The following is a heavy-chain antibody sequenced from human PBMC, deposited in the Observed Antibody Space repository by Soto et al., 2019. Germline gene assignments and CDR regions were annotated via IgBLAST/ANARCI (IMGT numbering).Heavy chain of an antibody. CDR1: GYTFTIYD. Sequence: ASVKVSCKASGYTFTIYDINWVRQATGQGLEWMGWMNPNSGNTGYAQEFQGRVTMTRSTSISTAYMELSSLRSEDTAVYYCARELRGFDPWGQGTLVTVSS. V-gene: IGHV1-8*01. CDR2: MNPNSGNT. J-gene: IGHJ5*02. CDR3: ARELRGFDP. D-gene: IGHD1-7*01.